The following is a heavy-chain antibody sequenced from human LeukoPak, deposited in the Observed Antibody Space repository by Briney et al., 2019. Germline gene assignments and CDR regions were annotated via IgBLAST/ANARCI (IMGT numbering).Heavy chain of an antibody. CDR1: GFHFTTYW. Sequence: PGGSLRLSCAASGFHFTTYWMGWVRQAPGKGLEGVANIKQDGSEKYYVDSVKGRFTISRDNAKNSLSLQMNSLRAEDTAVYYCARPLMYYYGSETYFWFDPWGQGTLVTVSS. J-gene: IGHJ5*02. V-gene: IGHV3-7*01. CDR3: ARPLMYYYGSETYFWFDP. D-gene: IGHD3-10*01. CDR2: IKQDGSEK.